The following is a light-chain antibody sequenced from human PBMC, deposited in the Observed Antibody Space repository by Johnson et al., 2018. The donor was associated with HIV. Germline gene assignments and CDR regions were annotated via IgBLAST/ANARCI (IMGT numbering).Light chain of an antibody. CDR1: NTNIGNDF. J-gene: IGLJ1*01. CDR2: ENN. CDR3: GTWDSSLSAV. Sequence: QSVLTQPPSVSAAPGQKVTVSCSGSNTNIGNDFVSWYQQLPGKAPRLLIYENNKRPSGIPDRFSGSKSGTSATLGITGLQTGAEADYYCGTWDSSLSAVFGTGTKVTVL. V-gene: IGLV1-51*02.